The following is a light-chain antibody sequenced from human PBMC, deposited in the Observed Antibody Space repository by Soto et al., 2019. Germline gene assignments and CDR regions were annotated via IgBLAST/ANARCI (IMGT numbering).Light chain of an antibody. CDR2: YAS. V-gene: IGKV3-15*01. J-gene: IGKJ4*01. CDR3: QQYYTWPVT. CDR1: QSVTSY. Sequence: GVTGCRATLTESPGERVTIAGMASQSVTSYLTWHQQKPGQAPRLLISYASSWPTGVPARFSGSGSGTDFTLTINSLQSEDFAVYYCQQYYTWPVTFGEGTKAAIK.